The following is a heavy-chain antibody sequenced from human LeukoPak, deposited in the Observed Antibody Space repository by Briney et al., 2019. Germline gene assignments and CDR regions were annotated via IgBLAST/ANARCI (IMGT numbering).Heavy chain of an antibody. Sequence: GGSLRLSCTASGFTFSNYAMAWVRQPPGKGLEWVSVITDSGDNTHHADSVKGRFTMSRDNSKNTLYLQMSSLRAEDTAVYYCARSPLRYCNGYNCYPLDYWGQGTLVTVSS. CDR2: ITDSGDNT. J-gene: IGHJ4*02. V-gene: IGHV3-23*01. CDR1: GFTFSNYA. CDR3: ARSPLRYCNGYNCYPLDY. D-gene: IGHD2-15*01.